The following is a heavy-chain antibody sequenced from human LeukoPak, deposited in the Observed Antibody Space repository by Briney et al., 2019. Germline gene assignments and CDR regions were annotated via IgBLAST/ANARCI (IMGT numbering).Heavy chain of an antibody. V-gene: IGHV4-31*03. Sequence: SETLSLTCTVSGGSISSSTYYWGWIRQPPGKGLEWIGYIYYSGSTYYNPSLKSRVTISVDTSKNQFSLKLSSVTAADTAVYYCARAPSSSRVTFQHWGQGTLVTVSS. CDR1: GGSISSSTYY. D-gene: IGHD6-13*01. CDR3: ARAPSSSRVTFQH. CDR2: IYYSGST. J-gene: IGHJ1*01.